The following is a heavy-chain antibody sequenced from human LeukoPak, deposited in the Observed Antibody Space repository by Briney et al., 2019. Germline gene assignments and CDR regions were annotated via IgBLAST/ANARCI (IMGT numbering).Heavy chain of an antibody. D-gene: IGHD3-10*01. CDR2: MNPNSGNT. V-gene: IGHV1-8*03. CDR3: ARGGITMVRGVIRSYYMDV. CDR1: GYTFTSYD. Sequence: ASVKVSCKASGYTFTSYDINWVRQATGQGLEWMGWMNPNSGNTGYAQKFQGRVTITRNTSISTAHMELSSLRSEDTAVYYCARGGITMVRGVIRSYYMDVWGKGTTVTVSS. J-gene: IGHJ6*03.